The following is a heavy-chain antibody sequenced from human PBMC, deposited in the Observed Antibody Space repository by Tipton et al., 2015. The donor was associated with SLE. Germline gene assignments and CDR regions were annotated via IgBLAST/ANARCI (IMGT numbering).Heavy chain of an antibody. V-gene: IGHV3-23*01. Sequence: SLRLSCAASGFTFSTYAMNWVRQAPGKGLEWVSTISGSGTSTYYADSVKGRFTISRDNSKNTLYLQMNRLRVEDTAVYYCAGGTGAYFDHWGQGTLVTVSS. D-gene: IGHD3-16*01. CDR3: AGGTGAYFDH. J-gene: IGHJ4*02. CDR1: GFTFSTYA. CDR2: ISGSGTST.